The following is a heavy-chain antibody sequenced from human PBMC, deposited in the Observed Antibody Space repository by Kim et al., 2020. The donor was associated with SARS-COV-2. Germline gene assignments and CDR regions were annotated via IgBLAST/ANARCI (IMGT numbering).Heavy chain of an antibody. V-gene: IGHV3-9*01. J-gene: IGHJ4*02. CDR2: IGWNTAGI. CDR1: GFTFGDYA. CDR3: AKDGYSSSSYLDF. Sequence: GGSLRLSCAASGFTFGDYAMHWVLQVPGKGLEWVSGIGWNTAGIGYADSVKGRFTISRDNSKNSLYLQMNGLRAEDTALYYCAKDGYSSSSYLDFWCQGTLVTVSS. D-gene: IGHD6-6*01.